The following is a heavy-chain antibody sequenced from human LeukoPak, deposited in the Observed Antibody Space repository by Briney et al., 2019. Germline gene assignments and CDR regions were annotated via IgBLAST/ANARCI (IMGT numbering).Heavy chain of an antibody. Sequence: SETLSLTCTVSGGSISSSSYYWGWIRQPPGKGLEWIGSIYYSGSTYYNPSLKSRVTISVDTSKNQFSLKLSSVTAADTAVYYCARHYSSSWPYYYYYGMDVWGQGTTVTVSS. D-gene: IGHD6-13*01. CDR1: GGSISSSSYY. V-gene: IGHV4-39*01. CDR2: IYYSGST. CDR3: ARHYSSSWPYYYYYGMDV. J-gene: IGHJ6*02.